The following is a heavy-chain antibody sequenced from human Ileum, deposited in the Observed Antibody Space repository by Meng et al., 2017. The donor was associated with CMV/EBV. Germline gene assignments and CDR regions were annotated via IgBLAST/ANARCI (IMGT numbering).Heavy chain of an antibody. Sequence: SVKVSCKASGGTFSSYTISWVRQAPGQGLEWMGRIIPILGIANYAQKFQGRVTITADKSTSTAYMELSRLRSEDTAVYYCAREGSVVVPAAILFDYWGQGTLVTVSS. CDR2: IIPILGIA. D-gene: IGHD2-2*02. V-gene: IGHV1-69*04. CDR1: GGTFSSYT. J-gene: IGHJ4*02. CDR3: AREGSVVVPAAILFDY.